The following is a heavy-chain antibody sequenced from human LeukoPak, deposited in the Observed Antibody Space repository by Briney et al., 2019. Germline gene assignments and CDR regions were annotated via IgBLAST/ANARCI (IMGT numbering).Heavy chain of an antibody. CDR2: IKQDGSDR. CDR3: VRNLAVAGTCFDS. CDR1: GFTFRNYW. D-gene: IGHD6-19*01. V-gene: IGHV3-7*03. J-gene: IGHJ4*02. Sequence: GGSLRLSCAASGFTFRNYWMSWVRQAPGTGLEWVANIKQDGSDRNYVTSVRGRFTISRDNAESSLYMQMNSLRVEDTAVYYCVRNLAVAGTCFDSWGQGTLVTVSS.